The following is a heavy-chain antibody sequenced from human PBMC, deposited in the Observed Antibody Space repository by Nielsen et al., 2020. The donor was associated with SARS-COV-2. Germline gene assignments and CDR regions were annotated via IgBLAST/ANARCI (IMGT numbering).Heavy chain of an antibody. CDR3: ARERPYSGYDSSDY. Sequence: WIRQPPGKGLEWIGEIYHSGSTNSNPSLKSRVTISVDTSKNQFSLKLSSVTAADTAVYYCARERPYSGYDSSDYWGQGTLVTVSS. V-gene: IGHV4-4*02. D-gene: IGHD5-12*01. J-gene: IGHJ4*02. CDR2: IYHSGST.